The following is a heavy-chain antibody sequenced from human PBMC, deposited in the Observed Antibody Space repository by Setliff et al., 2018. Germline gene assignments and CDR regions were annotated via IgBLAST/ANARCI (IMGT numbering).Heavy chain of an antibody. D-gene: IGHD3-10*01. CDR1: GGSIGSGTYY. Sequence: SETLSLTCTVSGGSIGSGTYYWSWIRQPAGKGLEWIGRIYTSGSTNYNPSLKSRVTISRDNAKNSLSLQMNSLRTEDTAVYYCVGAGTYSYWGQGTLVTVSS. CDR2: IYTSGST. J-gene: IGHJ4*02. CDR3: VGAGTYSY. V-gene: IGHV4-61*02.